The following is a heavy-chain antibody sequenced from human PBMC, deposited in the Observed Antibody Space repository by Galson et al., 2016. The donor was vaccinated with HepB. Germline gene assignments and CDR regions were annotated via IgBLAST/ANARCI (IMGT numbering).Heavy chain of an antibody. Sequence: QSGAEVKKPGESLRISCKGSGYSFTDYWIGWVCQMPGKGLEWMGIIYPGDSHTRYSPSFQGQVTISADKSISTAYLQWSSLKASDTAIYYCARRLTHDSKMWDMDYWGQGTLVTVSS. CDR1: GYSFTDYW. CDR3: ARRLTHDSKMWDMDY. V-gene: IGHV5-51*01. J-gene: IGHJ4*02. CDR2: IYPGDSHT. D-gene: IGHD1-26*01.